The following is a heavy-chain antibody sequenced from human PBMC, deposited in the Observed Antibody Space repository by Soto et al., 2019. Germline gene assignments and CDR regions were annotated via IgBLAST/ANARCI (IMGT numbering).Heavy chain of an antibody. Sequence: GGSLRLSCAASGFTFSNYVMSWVRQPTGKGLEWVSGISAAGDTYYPGSVKGRFTISRENAKNSLYLQMNSLRAGDTAVYYCAAGGVTSVAQFDYWGQGTLVTVSS. D-gene: IGHD3-16*01. CDR1: GFTFSNYV. CDR2: ISAAGDT. V-gene: IGHV3-13*01. CDR3: AAGGVTSVAQFDY. J-gene: IGHJ4*02.